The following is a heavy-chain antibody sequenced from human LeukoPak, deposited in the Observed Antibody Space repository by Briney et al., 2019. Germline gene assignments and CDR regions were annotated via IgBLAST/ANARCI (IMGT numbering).Heavy chain of an antibody. V-gene: IGHV3-21*06. CDR3: ATETNGRHYDY. D-gene: IGHD1-14*01. CDR1: GLTFSTSG. CDR2: IGPTGFDR. Sequence: GGSLRLSCTTSGLTFSTSGFNWVRQAPGKGLDWVASIGPTGFDRYHADSIKGRFTLSRDNANNFLYLQMDSLRAEDTAVYYCATETNGRHYDYWGQGTLLTVSS. J-gene: IGHJ4*02.